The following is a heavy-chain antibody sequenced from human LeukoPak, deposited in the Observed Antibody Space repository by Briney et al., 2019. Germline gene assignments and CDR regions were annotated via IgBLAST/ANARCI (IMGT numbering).Heavy chain of an antibody. Sequence: GGSLRLSCAASGFTVSSNYMSWVRQASGKGLEWVSIIYSGDSTYYADSVKGQFTISRDNSKNTLYLQMNSLRAEDTAVYYCAREGPAGTGYFDYWGQGTRVTV. V-gene: IGHV3-53*01. D-gene: IGHD6-19*01. CDR2: IYSGDST. CDR3: AREGPAGTGYFDY. J-gene: IGHJ4*02. CDR1: GFTVSSNY.